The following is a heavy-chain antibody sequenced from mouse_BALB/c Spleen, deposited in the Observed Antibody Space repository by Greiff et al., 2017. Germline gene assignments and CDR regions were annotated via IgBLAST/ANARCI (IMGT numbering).Heavy chain of an antibody. V-gene: IGHV1-54*01. Sequence: QVQLKQSGAELVRPGTSVKVSCKASGYAFTNYLIEWVKQRPGQGLEWIGVINPGSGGTNYNEKFKGKATLTADKSSSTAYMQLSSLTSDDSAVYFCARSPTVVAFDYWGQGTTLTVSS. D-gene: IGHD1-1*01. CDR3: ARSPTVVAFDY. J-gene: IGHJ2*01. CDR1: GYAFTNYL. CDR2: INPGSGGT.